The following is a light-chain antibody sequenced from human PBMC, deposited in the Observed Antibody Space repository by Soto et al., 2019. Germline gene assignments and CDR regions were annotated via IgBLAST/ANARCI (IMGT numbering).Light chain of an antibody. J-gene: IGKJ1*01. CDR2: DAS. Sequence: DIVLTQSPVTLSLYPGERATLYCRASQSVSGYLVWYQQKPGQAPRLLIYDASTRAAGIPARFIGSGSGTDFTLTISSLEPEDSAVYYCQQHLGRHTFGQGTKVDIK. CDR1: QSVSGY. CDR3: QQHLGRHT. V-gene: IGKV3-11*01.